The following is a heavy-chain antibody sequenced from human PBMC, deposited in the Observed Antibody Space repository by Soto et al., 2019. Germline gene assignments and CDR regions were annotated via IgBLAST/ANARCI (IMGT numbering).Heavy chain of an antibody. CDR3: ARAPLDFGSGSYPVNRHDY. J-gene: IGHJ4*02. CDR1: GGSFSGYY. D-gene: IGHD3-10*01. CDR2: INHSGST. Sequence: SETLSLTCAVYGGSFSGYYWSWIRQPPGKGLEWIGEINHSGSTNYNPSLKSRVTISVDTSKNQFSLKLSSVTAADTAVYYCARAPLDFGSGSYPVNRHDYWGQGTLVTVSS. V-gene: IGHV4-34*01.